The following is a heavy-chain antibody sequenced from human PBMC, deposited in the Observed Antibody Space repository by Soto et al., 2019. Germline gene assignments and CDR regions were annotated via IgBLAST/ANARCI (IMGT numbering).Heavy chain of an antibody. CDR1: GFDFGDYY. D-gene: IGHD6-13*01. J-gene: IGHJ4*02. Sequence: GTLLLACPASGFDFGDYYMSWIRQAPGKGLEWVSYIDSDDGTTYYTDSVKGRFTISRDNAKNSLYLQMNSLRVEDTDLYYCVRTYYSSSWFPFDRWGQGTLVTVYS. V-gene: IGHV3-11*01. CDR2: IDSDDGTT. CDR3: VRTYYSSSWFPFDR.